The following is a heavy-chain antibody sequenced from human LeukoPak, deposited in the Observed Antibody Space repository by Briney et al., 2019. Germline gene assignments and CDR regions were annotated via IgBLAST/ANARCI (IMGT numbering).Heavy chain of an antibody. CDR2: IYSGGST. CDR3: AKQLGYCSDGSCYFPY. Sequence: GGSLRLSCAASGFTVSSNYTSWVRQAPGKGLEWVSVIYSGGSTYYADSVKGRFTISRDNSKNTLCLQMNSLRAEDTAVYYCAKQLGYCSDGSCYFPYWGQGALVTVSS. CDR1: GFTVSSNY. V-gene: IGHV3-53*01. D-gene: IGHD2-15*01. J-gene: IGHJ4*02.